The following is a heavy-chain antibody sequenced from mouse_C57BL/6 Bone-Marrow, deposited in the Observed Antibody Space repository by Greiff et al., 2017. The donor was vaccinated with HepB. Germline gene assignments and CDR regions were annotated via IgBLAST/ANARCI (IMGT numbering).Heavy chain of an antibody. V-gene: IGHV5-4*03. CDR1: GFTFSSYA. CDR3: ARGRRRDY. J-gene: IGHJ4*01. Sequence: EVKLVESGGGLVKPGGSLKLSCAASGFTFSSYAMSWVRQTPEKRLEWVATISDGGSYTYYPDNVKGRFTISRDNAKNNLYLQMSHLKYEDAAMYYCARGRRRDYWGQGTSVTVSS. CDR2: ISDGGSYT.